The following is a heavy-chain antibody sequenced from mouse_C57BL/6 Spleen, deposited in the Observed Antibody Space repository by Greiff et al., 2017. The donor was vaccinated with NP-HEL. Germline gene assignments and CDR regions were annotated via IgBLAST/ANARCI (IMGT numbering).Heavy chain of an antibody. V-gene: IGHV3-1*01. CDR1: GYSITSGYD. CDR3: ARAFSNYYAMDY. J-gene: IGHJ4*01. D-gene: IGHD2-5*01. Sequence: EVKLVESGPGMVKPSQSLSLTCTVTGYSITSGYDWHWIRHFPGNKLEWMGYISYSGSTNYNPSLKSRISITHDTSKNHFFLKLNSVTTEDTATYYCARAFSNYYAMDYWGQGTSVTVSS. CDR2: ISYSGST.